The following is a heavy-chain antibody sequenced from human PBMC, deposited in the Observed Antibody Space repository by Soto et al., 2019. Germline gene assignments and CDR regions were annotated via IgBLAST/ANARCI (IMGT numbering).Heavy chain of an antibody. CDR2: IHYSGST. D-gene: IGHD6-13*01. Sequence: SETLSLTCTVSGVSVRSDGYYWTWIRQPPGKGLEWIGYIHYSGSTNYNPSLKSRVTISVDTSKNQFSLKLSSVSAADTAVYYCAYLYTSSWSNSDYWGQGTLVTVSS. V-gene: IGHV4-61*08. CDR3: AYLYTSSWSNSDY. CDR1: GVSVRSDGYY. J-gene: IGHJ4*02.